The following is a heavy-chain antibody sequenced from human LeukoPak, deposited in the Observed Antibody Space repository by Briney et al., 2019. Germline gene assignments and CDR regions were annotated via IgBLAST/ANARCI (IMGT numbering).Heavy chain of an antibody. CDR1: GFTFHDYA. CDR2: ISWDGGST. V-gene: IGHV3-43D*03. CDR3: AKDRLGALLYFDS. D-gene: IGHD1-26*01. Sequence: GGSLRLSCAASGFTFHDYAMHWVRQAPGKGLEWVSLISWDGGSTYYADSVKGRFTISRDNSMNTLYLQMNSLRAEDTAVYSCAKDRLGALLYFDSWGQGTLVTVSS. J-gene: IGHJ4*02.